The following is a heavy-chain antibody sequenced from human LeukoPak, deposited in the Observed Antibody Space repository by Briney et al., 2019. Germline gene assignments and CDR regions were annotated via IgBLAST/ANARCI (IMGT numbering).Heavy chain of an antibody. J-gene: IGHJ6*04. CDR3: ARDSVCSGGSCHEVDV. Sequence: GGSLRLSCAASGFTFSSYSMNWVRQAPGKGLDWVAYISTGSSTIYYADSVKGRFTISRDNAKNSLYLQMNSLRAEDTAVYYCARDSVCSGGSCHEVDVWGKGTTVTVSS. CDR1: GFTFSSYS. D-gene: IGHD2-15*01. CDR2: ISTGSSTI. V-gene: IGHV3-48*01.